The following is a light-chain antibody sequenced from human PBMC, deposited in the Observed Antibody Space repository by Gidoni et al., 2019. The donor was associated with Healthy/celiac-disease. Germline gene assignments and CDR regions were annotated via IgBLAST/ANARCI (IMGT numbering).Light chain of an antibody. CDR2: AAS. V-gene: IGKV1-39*01. CDR1: KSISSY. Sequence: DIQMTNSPSSLSASVGDRVTLPCRASKSISSYLNWDQQKPGKAPKLLIYAASSLKSGVPSRFSGSGSGTDFTLTISSLQPEDFATYYCQQSYSTPYTFXXXTKLEIK. J-gene: IGKJ2*01. CDR3: QQSYSTPYT.